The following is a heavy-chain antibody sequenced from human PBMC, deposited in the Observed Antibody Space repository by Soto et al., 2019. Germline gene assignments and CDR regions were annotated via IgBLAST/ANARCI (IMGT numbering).Heavy chain of an antibody. Sequence: QVQLQESGPGLVKPSETLSLTCTVSGGSITNYYCSWFRQPPGKGLEWIGYIQYNGYSAYNLSLKRRVTMSMDTSKTQFPLMLESVTATATAVYYCARPGFGSLHGLVDVWGQGTTVIVSS. J-gene: IGHJ6*02. V-gene: IGHV4-59*08. D-gene: IGHD3-10*01. CDR1: GGSITNYY. CDR2: IQYNGYS. CDR3: ARPGFGSLHGLVDV.